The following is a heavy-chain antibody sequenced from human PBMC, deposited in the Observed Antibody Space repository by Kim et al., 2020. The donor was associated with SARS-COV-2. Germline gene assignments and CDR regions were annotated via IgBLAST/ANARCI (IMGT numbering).Heavy chain of an antibody. D-gene: IGHD3-16*01. CDR3: ARDWGTTGSFLDY. V-gene: IGHV3-30-3*01. J-gene: IGHJ4*02. CDR1: GFTFSSYA. Sequence: GGSLRLSCAASGFTFSSYAMHWVRQAPGKGLEWVAVISYDGSNKYYADSVKGRFTISRDNSKNTLYLQMNSLRAEDTAVYYCARDWGTTGSFLDYWGQGTLVTVSS. CDR2: ISYDGSNK.